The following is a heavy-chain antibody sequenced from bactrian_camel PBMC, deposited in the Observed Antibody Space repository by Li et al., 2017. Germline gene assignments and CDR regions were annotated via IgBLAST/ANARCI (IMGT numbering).Heavy chain of an antibody. Sequence: HVQLVESGGGSVQAGGSLRLSCVSSEYTGNYHWMGWFRQVPGKEREGVASISQDGTPTYEDSVKGRFTISKDNAKNTLSLQMTALKPEDTAWYYCAFAVVAGGLWYDSYEYHYWGQGTQVTVS. V-gene: IGHV3S63*01. CDR2: ISQDGTP. CDR1: EYTGNYHW. CDR3: AFAVVAGGLWYDSYEYHY. J-gene: IGHJ4*01. D-gene: IGHD7*01.